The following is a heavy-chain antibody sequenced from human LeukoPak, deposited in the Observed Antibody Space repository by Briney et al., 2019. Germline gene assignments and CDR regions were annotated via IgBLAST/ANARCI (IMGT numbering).Heavy chain of an antibody. CDR3: ARDFYYDFWRGSFDY. J-gene: IGHJ4*02. D-gene: IGHD3-3*01. CDR1: GGSISSYC. V-gene: IGHV4-4*07. CDR2: IYTSGST. Sequence: SETLSLTCTVSGGSISSYCWSWIRQPAGKGLEWIGRIYTSGSTNYNPSLKSRVTMSVDTSKNQFSLKLSSVTAADTAVYYCARDFYYDFWRGSFDYWGQGTLVTVSS.